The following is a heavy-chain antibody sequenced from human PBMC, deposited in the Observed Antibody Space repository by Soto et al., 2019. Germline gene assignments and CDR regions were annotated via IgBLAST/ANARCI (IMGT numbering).Heavy chain of an antibody. D-gene: IGHD6-19*01. Sequence: EVQLVESGGGLVQPGGSLRLSCATSGFSFRNYWMHWVRQAPGKGLVWVSRINGDGTTINYADSVKGRFTISRDNAKNTLYLQMNSLRAEDTAVYYCSGLPYWGQGTLVTGSP. CDR2: INGDGTTI. J-gene: IGHJ4*02. CDR1: GFSFRNYW. CDR3: SGLPY. V-gene: IGHV3-74*01.